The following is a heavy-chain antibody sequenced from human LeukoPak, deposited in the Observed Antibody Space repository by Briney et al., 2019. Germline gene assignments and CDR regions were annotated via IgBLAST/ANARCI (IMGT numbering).Heavy chain of an antibody. CDR3: ARDGGDFWSGYSPMYYFDY. CDR2: ISSSSITI. D-gene: IGHD3-3*01. Sequence: GGSLRLSCAASGFTFSPYSMNWVRQAPGKGLEWVSYISSSSITIFYADSVKGRFTISRDIARNSLYLQMNSLRDEDSAVYYCARDGGDFWSGYSPMYYFDYWGQGTLVTVSS. CDR1: GFTFSPYS. J-gene: IGHJ4*02. V-gene: IGHV3-48*02.